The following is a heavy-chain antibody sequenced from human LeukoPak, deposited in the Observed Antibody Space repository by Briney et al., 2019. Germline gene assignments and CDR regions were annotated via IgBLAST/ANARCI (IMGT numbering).Heavy chain of an antibody. Sequence: GGSLRLSCAASGFTFSSYAMHWVRQAPGKGLEWVAVISYDGSNKYYADSVKGRFTISRDNSKNTLYLQMNSLRAEDTAVYYCARSGGPLDYWGQGTLVTASS. J-gene: IGHJ4*02. V-gene: IGHV3-30*04. CDR3: ARSGGPLDY. CDR2: ISYDGSNK. CDR1: GFTFSSYA. D-gene: IGHD4-23*01.